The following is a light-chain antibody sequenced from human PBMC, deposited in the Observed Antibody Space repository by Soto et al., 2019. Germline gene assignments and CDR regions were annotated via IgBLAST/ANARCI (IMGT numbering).Light chain of an antibody. Sequence: IQLTQAPSSLSASVGDRVTVTCRASQGIGTYLVWYQQQSGKAPTLLIYASSTLQTGVPSRFSGSGSGTDFSLTISSLHPEDVATYDCQQVDSYPRTFGQGTK. J-gene: IGKJ1*01. V-gene: IGKV1-9*01. CDR2: ASS. CDR3: QQVDSYPRT. CDR1: QGIGTY.